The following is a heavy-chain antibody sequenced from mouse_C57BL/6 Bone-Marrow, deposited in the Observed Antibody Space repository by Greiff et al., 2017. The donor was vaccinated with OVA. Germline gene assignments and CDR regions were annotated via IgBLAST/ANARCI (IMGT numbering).Heavy chain of an antibody. J-gene: IGHJ1*03. V-gene: IGHV14-4*01. D-gene: IGHD2-4*01. CDR2: IDPENGDT. CDR3: TTDYYGYFDV. Sequence: EVQGVESGAELVRPGASVKLSCTASGFNIKDDYMHWVKQRPEQGLEWIGWIDPENGDTEYASKFQGKATITADTSSNTAYLQLSSLTSEDTAVYYCTTDYYGYFDVWGTGTTVTVSS. CDR1: GFNIKDDY.